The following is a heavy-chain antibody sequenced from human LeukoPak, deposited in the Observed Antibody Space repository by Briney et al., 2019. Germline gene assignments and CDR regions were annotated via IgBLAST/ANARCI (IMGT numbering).Heavy chain of an antibody. CDR2: ISYDGSNK. CDR1: GFRFSAYG. D-gene: IGHD1-26*01. CDR3: AREGNSGSYLLDP. Sequence: GGSLRLSCAASGFRFSAYGMHWVRQAPGKGLEWVAVISYDGSNKYYADSVKGRFTISRDNSKNTLYLQMNSLSTEDTAVYYCAREGNSGSYLLDPWGQGTLVTVSS. V-gene: IGHV3-30*03. J-gene: IGHJ5*02.